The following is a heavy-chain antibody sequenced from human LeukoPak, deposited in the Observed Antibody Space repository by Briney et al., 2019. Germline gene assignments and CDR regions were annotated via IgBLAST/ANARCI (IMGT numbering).Heavy chain of an antibody. CDR3: AKSLWSDYYYGMNV. D-gene: IGHD3-3*01. V-gene: IGHV4-34*01. J-gene: IGHJ6*02. CDR2: INHRGST. CDR1: GGCFWRYY. Sequence: SDTVSLTCGVYGGCFWRYYWSWLRQPPGKGLEWIGEINHRGSTHYNPSLKSRVTISIDTSKHGFSLRPGSVTPAHTSLYSCAKSLWSDYYYGMNVWGQGTTVTVSS.